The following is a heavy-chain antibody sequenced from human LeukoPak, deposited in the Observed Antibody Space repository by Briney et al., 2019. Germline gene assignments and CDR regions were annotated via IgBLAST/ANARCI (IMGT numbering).Heavy chain of an antibody. Sequence: SETLSLTCTVSGDSISRSPYYWGWIRQPPGKGLEWIGNIHDTGSTYYNPSLKGRVTISADTSKNQFSLKLTFVTAADTAVYYCARETSYSNWFDPWGQGILVTVSS. D-gene: IGHD5-18*01. CDR2: IHDTGST. V-gene: IGHV4-39*07. CDR1: GDSISRSPYY. J-gene: IGHJ5*02. CDR3: ARETSYSNWFDP.